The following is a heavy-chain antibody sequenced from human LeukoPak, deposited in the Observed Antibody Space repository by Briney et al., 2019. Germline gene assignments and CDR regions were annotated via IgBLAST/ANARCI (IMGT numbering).Heavy chain of an antibody. CDR2: IYYSGST. Sequence: SETLSLTCTVSGGSISSYYWSWIRQPPGKGLEWIGYIYYSGSTNYNPSLKSRVTISVDTSKNQFSLKLNSVTAADTAVYYCARASGWYRVAFDYWGQGTLVTVSS. V-gene: IGHV4-59*01. CDR1: GGSISSYY. CDR3: ARASGWYRVAFDY. J-gene: IGHJ4*02. D-gene: IGHD6-19*01.